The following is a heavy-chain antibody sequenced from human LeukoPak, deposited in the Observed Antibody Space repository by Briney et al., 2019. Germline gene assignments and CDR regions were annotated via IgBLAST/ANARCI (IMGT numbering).Heavy chain of an antibody. CDR2: INHSGST. CDR1: GGSFSGYY. Sequence: PSETLSLTCAVYGGSFSGYYWSWIRQPPGKGLEWIGEINHSGSTNYNPSLKSRVTISVDTSKNQFSLKLSSVTAADTAVYYCARLRPKYYYDSSGYCFDYWGQGTLVTVSS. D-gene: IGHD3-22*01. J-gene: IGHJ4*02. V-gene: IGHV4-34*01. CDR3: ARLRPKYYYDSSGYCFDY.